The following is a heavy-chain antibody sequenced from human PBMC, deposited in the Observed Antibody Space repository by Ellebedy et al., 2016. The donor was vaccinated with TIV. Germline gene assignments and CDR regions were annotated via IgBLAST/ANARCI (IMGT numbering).Heavy chain of an antibody. CDR1: GYSFTSYW. V-gene: IGHV5-51*01. Sequence: GESLKISCKGSGYSFTSYWIGWVRQMPGKGLEWMGIIYPGDSDTRYSPSFQGQVTISADKSISTAYLQWSSLKASDTAMYYCARHSEVDYDILTIKRYYYGMDVWGQGTTVTVSS. CDR2: IYPGDSDT. CDR3: ARHSEVDYDILTIKRYYYGMDV. J-gene: IGHJ6*02. D-gene: IGHD3-9*01.